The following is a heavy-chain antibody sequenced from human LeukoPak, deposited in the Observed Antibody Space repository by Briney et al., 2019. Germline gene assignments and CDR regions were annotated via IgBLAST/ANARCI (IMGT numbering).Heavy chain of an antibody. V-gene: IGHV3-23*01. Sequence: GGSLRLSCAASGFTFTNYAMTWVRQAPGKGLEWISTISGSDDSTYYADSVKGRFTISRDNSKNTLYLQMNSLRAEDTAVYYCAKDLYGEYNFDCWGQGTLVTVSS. CDR1: GFTFTNYA. D-gene: IGHD4-17*01. J-gene: IGHJ4*02. CDR2: ISGSDDST. CDR3: AKDLYGEYNFDC.